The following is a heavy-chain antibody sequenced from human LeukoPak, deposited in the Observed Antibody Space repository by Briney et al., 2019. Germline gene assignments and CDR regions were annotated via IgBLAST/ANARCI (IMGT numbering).Heavy chain of an antibody. J-gene: IGHJ4*02. Sequence: GGSLRLSCAASGFTFSSYTIHWVRQAPGKGLEWVAVISSDGTNKYCADSVKGRFTISRDNSKNTLYLQMSSLRAEDTAVYYCARGAYEIVVVTAPTYWGQGTLVTVSS. CDR1: GFTFSSYT. CDR2: ISSDGTNK. CDR3: ARGAYEIVVVTAPTY. V-gene: IGHV3-30-3*01. D-gene: IGHD2-21*02.